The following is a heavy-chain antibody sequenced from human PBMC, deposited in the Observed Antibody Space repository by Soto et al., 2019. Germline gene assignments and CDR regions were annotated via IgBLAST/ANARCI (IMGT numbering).Heavy chain of an antibody. V-gene: IGHV3-23*01. Sequence: GVSLRISCAASGFTFSSYAMSWVRQAPGKGLEWISAISGSGGSTYYADSVKGRFTISRDNSKNTLYLQMNSLRAEDTAVYYCAKSGLRFLDYYYYMDVWGNWTTVTVSS. CDR1: GFTFSSYA. CDR2: ISGSGGST. D-gene: IGHD3-3*01. CDR3: AKSGLRFLDYYYYMDV. J-gene: IGHJ6*03.